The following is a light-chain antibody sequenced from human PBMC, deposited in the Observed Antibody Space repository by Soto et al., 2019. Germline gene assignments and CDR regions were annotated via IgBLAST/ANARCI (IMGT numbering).Light chain of an antibody. CDR2: DAS. Sequence: APRPGSRGEGATLSCRASQSVSSNLAWHQQKPGQAPRILMYDASTRATGISARFSGSGSGTEFTLAISILQSEDFAVYFIQQDHNWPIAVGQGTRVDIK. CDR3: QQDHNWPIA. J-gene: IGKJ5*01. V-gene: IGKV3-15*01. CDR1: QSVSSN.